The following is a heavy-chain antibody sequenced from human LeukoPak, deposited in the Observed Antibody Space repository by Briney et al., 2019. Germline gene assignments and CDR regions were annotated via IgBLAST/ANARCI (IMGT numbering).Heavy chain of an antibody. D-gene: IGHD3-16*01. Sequence: SETLSLTCTVSGGSISSYYWSWIRQPPGKGLEWIGYIYYSGSTNYNPSLKSRVTISVDTSKNQFSLKLSSVTAADTAVYYCARGWGFFDYWGQGTLVTVSS. J-gene: IGHJ4*02. V-gene: IGHV4-59*01. CDR2: IYYSGST. CDR3: ARGWGFFDY. CDR1: GGSISSYY.